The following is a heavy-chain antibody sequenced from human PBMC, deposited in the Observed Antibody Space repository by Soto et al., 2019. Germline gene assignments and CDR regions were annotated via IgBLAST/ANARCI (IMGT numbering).Heavy chain of an antibody. D-gene: IGHD2-21*01. CDR3: VRAIASRM. Sequence: EVQVVESGGGLVQPGGSLRLSCAASGFTFTSYWMTWVRQAPGRGLEWVANINKDGSEKSYVDSVKGRFTISRDNAKSSLYLQMNSLRADDTAVYYCVRAIASRMWGNGTTVIVSS. J-gene: IGHJ6*04. CDR2: INKDGSEK. V-gene: IGHV3-7*01. CDR1: GFTFTSYW.